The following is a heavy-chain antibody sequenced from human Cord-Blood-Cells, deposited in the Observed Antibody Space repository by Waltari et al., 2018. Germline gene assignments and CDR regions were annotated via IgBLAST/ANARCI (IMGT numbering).Heavy chain of an antibody. CDR2: ICYSGST. J-gene: IGHJ4*02. V-gene: IGHV4-39*01. CDR3: ARRGLLRLFDY. D-gene: IGHD3-22*01. Sequence: QLQLQESGPGLVKPSETLSLTCTVSGGSISSSSYYWGWIRQPPGKGLEWIGSICYSGSTYYNPSLKSRVTISVDTSKNQFSLKLSSVTAADTAVYYCARRGLLRLFDYWGQGTLVTVSS. CDR1: GGSISSSSYY.